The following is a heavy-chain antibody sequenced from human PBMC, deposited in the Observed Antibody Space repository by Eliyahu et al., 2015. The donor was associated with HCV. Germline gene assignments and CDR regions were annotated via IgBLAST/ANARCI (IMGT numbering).Heavy chain of an antibody. J-gene: IGHJ3*02. V-gene: IGHV3-23*01. CDR2: ISGSGGST. Sequence: EVQLLESGGGLVQSGGSLRLSCAASGFSFSSYALSWVRQAPGKGLEWVSSISGSGGSTYSADSVKGRFTTSRDNSKNTLFLQMSSLRAEDTAVYYCAKDRFSTSSGLAFDIWGQGTMVTVSS. CDR1: GFSFSSYA. D-gene: IGHD6-6*01. CDR3: AKDRFSTSSGLAFDI.